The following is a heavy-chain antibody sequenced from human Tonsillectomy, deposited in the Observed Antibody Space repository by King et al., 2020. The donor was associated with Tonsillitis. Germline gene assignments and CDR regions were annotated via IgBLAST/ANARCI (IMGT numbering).Heavy chain of an antibody. J-gene: IGHJ4*02. CDR2: ISGVGTYT. D-gene: IGHD6-19*01. CDR3: ANGDAIGVAVSFDH. Sequence: VQLVESGGGLVQPGGSLRLSCAASGFTFTSFAMNWVRQAPGKGLEWVSAISGVGTYTYYADSVKGRFTISRDNSKNTLYLQMSSLRVEDTAVYYCANGDAIGVAVSFDHWGQGTLVSVSS. V-gene: IGHV3-23*04. CDR1: GFTFTSFA.